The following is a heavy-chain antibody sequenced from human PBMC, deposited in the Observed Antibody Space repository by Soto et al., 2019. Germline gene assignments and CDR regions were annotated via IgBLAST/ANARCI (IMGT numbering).Heavy chain of an antibody. CDR2: ISGSGGST. J-gene: IGHJ6*02. V-gene: IGHV3-23*01. CDR1: GFTFSSYA. CDR3: AKDMMRRFLEWFEGYYYYGMDV. Sequence: PGGSLRLSCAASGFTFSSYAMSWVRQAPGKGLEWVSAISGSGGSTYYADSVKGRFTISRDNSKNTLYLQMNSLRAEDTAVYYCAKDMMRRFLEWFEGYYYYGMDVWGQGTTVTVSS. D-gene: IGHD3-3*01.